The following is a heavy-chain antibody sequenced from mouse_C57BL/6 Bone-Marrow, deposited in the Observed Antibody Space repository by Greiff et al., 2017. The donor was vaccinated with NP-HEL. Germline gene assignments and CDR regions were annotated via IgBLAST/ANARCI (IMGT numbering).Heavy chain of an antibody. CDR1: GFTFSNYW. CDR3: TKGLD. CDR2: IRLKSDNYAT. Sequence: EVQGVESGGGLVQPGGSMKLSCVASGFTFSNYWMNWVRQSPEKGLEWVAQIRLKSDNYATHYAESVKGRFTISRDDSKSSVYLQMNNLRAEDTGIYYCTKGLDWGQGTLVTVSA. J-gene: IGHJ3*01. V-gene: IGHV6-3*01. D-gene: IGHD2-4*01.